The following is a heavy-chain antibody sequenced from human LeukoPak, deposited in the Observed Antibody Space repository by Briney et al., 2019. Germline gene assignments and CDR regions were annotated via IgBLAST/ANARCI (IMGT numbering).Heavy chain of an antibody. J-gene: IGHJ4*02. CDR2: INHSGST. D-gene: IGHD6-13*01. CDR3: ARRSHRQQLALVGH. Sequence: SETLSLTCAVYGGSLSGYYWSWIRQPPGEGLEWIGEINHSGSTNHNPSLKSRVTISVDTSKNQFSLKLSSVTAADTAVYYCARRSHRQQLALVGHWGQGTLVTVSS. V-gene: IGHV4-34*01. CDR1: GGSLSGYY.